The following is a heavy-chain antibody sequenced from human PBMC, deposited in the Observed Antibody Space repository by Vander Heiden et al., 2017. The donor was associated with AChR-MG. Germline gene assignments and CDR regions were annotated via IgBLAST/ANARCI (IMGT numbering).Heavy chain of an antibody. J-gene: IGHJ4*02. CDR1: GFTFSSYA. CDR3: ARDPNPCSGGSCYAFLFDY. D-gene: IGHD2-15*01. V-gene: IGHV3-30-3*01. Sequence: QVPLVESGGGVVQPGRSLRLSCAASGFTFSSYAMHWVRQAPGKGLEWVAVISYDGSNKYYADSVKGRFTISRDNSKNTLYLQMNSLRAEDTAVYYCARDPNPCSGGSCYAFLFDYWGQGTLVTVSS. CDR2: ISYDGSNK.